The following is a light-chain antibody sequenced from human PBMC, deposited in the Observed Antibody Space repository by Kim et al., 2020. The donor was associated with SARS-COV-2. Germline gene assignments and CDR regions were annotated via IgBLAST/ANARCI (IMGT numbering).Light chain of an antibody. J-gene: IGKJ1*01. CDR2: EVS. CDR1: QTITTW. CDR3: HQYHALPWT. V-gene: IGKV1-5*01. Sequence: ASVGDRVTNTCRARQTITTWLAWYQQKPGKAPDLLIYEVSTLEDGVPSRFSGSGSETEFTLTISGLQPDDVATYYCHQYHALPWTFGQRTKVDIK.